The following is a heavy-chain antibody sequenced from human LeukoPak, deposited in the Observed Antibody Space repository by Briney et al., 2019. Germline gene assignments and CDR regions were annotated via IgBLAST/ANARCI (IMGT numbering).Heavy chain of an antibody. J-gene: IGHJ4*02. CDR3: ARGVRITMVRGAVRDY. Sequence: SETLSLTCAVYGGSFSGYYWSWIRQPPGKGLEWIGEINHSGSTNYNPSLKSRVTISVDTSKNQFSLKLSSVTAADTAVYYCARGVRITMVRGAVRDYWGQGTLVTVSS. CDR1: GGSFSGYY. CDR2: INHSGST. V-gene: IGHV4-34*01. D-gene: IGHD3-10*01.